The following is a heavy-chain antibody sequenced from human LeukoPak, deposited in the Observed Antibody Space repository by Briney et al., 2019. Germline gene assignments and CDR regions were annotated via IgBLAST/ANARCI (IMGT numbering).Heavy chain of an antibody. D-gene: IGHD3-10*01. V-gene: IGHV1-2*02. CDR1: GYTFTGYY. CDR2: INPNSVGT. CDR3: ARGTSLLWFGEANNWFDP. Sequence: GASVKVSCKASGYTFTGYYMHWVRQAPGQGLEWMGWINPNSVGTNYAQKFQGRVTMTRGTSISTAYMELSRLRSDDTAVYYCARGTSLLWFGEANNWFDPWGQGTLVTVSS. J-gene: IGHJ5*02.